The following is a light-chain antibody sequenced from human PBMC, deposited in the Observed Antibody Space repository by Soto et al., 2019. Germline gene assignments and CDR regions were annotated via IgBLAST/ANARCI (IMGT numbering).Light chain of an antibody. J-gene: IGLJ2*01. V-gene: IGLV2-8*01. CDR3: CSYAGRSPVV. CDR1: SSDVGAYNY. Sequence: QSALTQPPSASGSPGQSVTISCTGTSSDVGAYNYVSWYQQHPGKAPKLMIYEVSKRPSGVPDRFSGSKSGNTASLTVSGLLPEDEADYYCCSYAGRSPVVFGGGTKLTVL. CDR2: EVS.